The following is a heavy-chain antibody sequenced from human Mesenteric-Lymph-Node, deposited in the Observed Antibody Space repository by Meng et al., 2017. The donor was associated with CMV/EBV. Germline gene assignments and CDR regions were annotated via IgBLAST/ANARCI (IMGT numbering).Heavy chain of an antibody. CDR2: INPYSGGT. D-gene: IGHD6-19*01. J-gene: IGHJ4*02. Sequence: ASVKVSCKASGYTFSGYYMHWVRQAPGQGLEWMGWINPYSGGTNYAQKFQGRVTMTRDTSISTAYMELSRLRSDDTAVYYCARGFRIVLAGTPFEYWGQGTLVPSPQ. V-gene: IGHV1-2*02. CDR1: GYTFSGYY. CDR3: ARGFRIVLAGTPFEY.